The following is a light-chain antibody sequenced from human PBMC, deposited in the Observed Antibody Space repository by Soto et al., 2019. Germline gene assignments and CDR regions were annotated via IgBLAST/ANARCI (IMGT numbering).Light chain of an antibody. V-gene: IGKV1-9*01. CDR1: QGISRY. CDR2: AAS. J-gene: IGKJ4*01. CDR3: QQLNTYPVT. Sequence: IQLTQSPSSLAASVGDSVTITCRASQGISRYLAWYQQKAGRAPKLLISAASTLQSGVPSRFSGSGSGTDFTLTVSSLQPEDFDTYYCQQLNTYPVTFGGGTKVDIK.